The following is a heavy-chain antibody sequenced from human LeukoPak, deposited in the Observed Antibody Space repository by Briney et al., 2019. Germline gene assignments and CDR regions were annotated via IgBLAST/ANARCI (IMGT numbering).Heavy chain of an antibody. D-gene: IGHD6-19*01. V-gene: IGHV4-39*07. Sequence: SETLSLTCTVSGGSISSSSYYWDWIRQPPGKGLEWIGSIYYSGTTYYNPSLKSRVTISVDTSKNQFSLKLSSVTAADTAVYYCARGIAVAGSAFDIWGQGTMVAVSS. J-gene: IGHJ3*02. CDR2: IYYSGTT. CDR3: ARGIAVAGSAFDI. CDR1: GGSISSSSYY.